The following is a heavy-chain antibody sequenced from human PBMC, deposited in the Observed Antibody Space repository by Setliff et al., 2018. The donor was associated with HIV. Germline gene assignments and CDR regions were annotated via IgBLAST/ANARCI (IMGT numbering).Heavy chain of an antibody. J-gene: IGHJ3*02. CDR2: IYTSGST. CDR3: ARRERYYDILTGRVSDGFDI. V-gene: IGHV4-61*09. Sequence: SETLSLTCTVSGGSISSGSYFWSWIRQPAGKGLERIGHIYTSGSTNYNPSLKSRVTTSVDTSKNHFSLRLSSVTAADTAVYYCARRERYYDILTGRVSDGFDIWGQGTMVTVSS. D-gene: IGHD3-9*01. CDR1: GGSISSGSYF.